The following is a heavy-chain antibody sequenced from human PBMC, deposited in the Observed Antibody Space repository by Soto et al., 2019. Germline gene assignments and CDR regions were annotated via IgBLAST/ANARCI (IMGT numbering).Heavy chain of an antibody. V-gene: IGHV3-23*01. CDR2: MSVSGST. CDR1: GFTCNSYA. D-gene: IGHD5-18*01. Sequence: EVQVLESGGGLVQPGGSLRLSCAASGFTCNSYAMTWVRQAPGKGLEWVSAMSVSGSTHYAASVKGRFTISRDNSKNTLYLQMNSLRAEDTAIYYCAKKVGPPGYSYGFYGMDVRGQGTTVTVFS. J-gene: IGHJ6*02. CDR3: AKKVGPPGYSYGFYGMDV.